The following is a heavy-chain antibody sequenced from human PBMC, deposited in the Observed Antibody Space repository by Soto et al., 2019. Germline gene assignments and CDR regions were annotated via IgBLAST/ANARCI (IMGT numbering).Heavy chain of an antibody. CDR2: ISASGGNT. J-gene: IGHJ3*02. D-gene: IGHD1-26*01. CDR1: GFTFSSYA. V-gene: IGHV3-23*01. CDR3: ARGLYSWATTAFDI. Sequence: EVQLLESGGGLVQPGGSLRLSCAASGFTFSSYAMTWVRQPPGKGLEWVSTISASGGNTYHADSVKGRFTISRDNSKNTLYLQMNSLRAEDTALYYCARGLYSWATTAFDIWGQGTMVTVSS.